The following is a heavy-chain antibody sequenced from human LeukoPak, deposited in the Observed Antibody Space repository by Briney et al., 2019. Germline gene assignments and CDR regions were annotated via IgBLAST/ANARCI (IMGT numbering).Heavy chain of an antibody. CDR1: GFTFSSYG. V-gene: IGHV3-23*01. J-gene: IGHJ4*02. D-gene: IGHD3-10*01. CDR3: AKGAMVRGVLDY. Sequence: PGGSLRLSCAASGFTFSSYGMHWVRQAPGKGLEWVSTISNSGESTYYADSVKGRFTISRDNSKNTLFLQMNSLRAEDTAVYYCAKGAMVRGVLDYWGQGTLVTVSS. CDR2: ISNSGEST.